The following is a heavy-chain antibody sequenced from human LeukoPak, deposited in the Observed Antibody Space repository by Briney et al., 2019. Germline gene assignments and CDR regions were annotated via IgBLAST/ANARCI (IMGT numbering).Heavy chain of an antibody. D-gene: IGHD6-13*01. J-gene: IGHJ4*02. CDR3: ARGPYSSSLPSVY. Sequence: GASVKVSCKASGYTFSGYYMHWVRQAPGQGLEWMGWINPNSGGTNYAQKFQGRVTMTRDTSISTAYMELSRLRSDDTAVYYCARGPYSSSLPSVYWGQGTLVTVSS. V-gene: IGHV1-2*02. CDR1: GYTFSGYY. CDR2: INPNSGGT.